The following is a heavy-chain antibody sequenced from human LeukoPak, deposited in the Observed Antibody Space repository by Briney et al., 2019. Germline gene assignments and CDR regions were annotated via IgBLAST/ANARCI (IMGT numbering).Heavy chain of an antibody. CDR1: GGSISSYY. CDR3: ARGILYYDILTGYYLGDAFDI. J-gene: IGHJ3*02. D-gene: IGHD3-9*01. Sequence: SETLSLTCTVSGGSISSYYWSWIRQPAGKGLEWIGRIYTSGNTNYNPSLKSRVTMSLDKSKDQFSLKLSSVTAADTAVYYCARGILYYDILTGYYLGDAFDIWGQGTMVTVSS. CDR2: IYTSGNT. V-gene: IGHV4-4*07.